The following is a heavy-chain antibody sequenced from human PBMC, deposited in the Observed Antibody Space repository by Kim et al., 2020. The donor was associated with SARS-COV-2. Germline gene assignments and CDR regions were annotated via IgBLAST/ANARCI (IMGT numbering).Heavy chain of an antibody. CDR3: ARGGASSKYFDL. CDR2: VYTSGST. CDR1: GGSISGYY. V-gene: IGHV4-4*07. D-gene: IGHD2-2*01. Sequence: SETLSLTCTASGGSISGYYWSWIRQPAGKGPDWIGHVYTSGSTQYNPSLRSRVTMSVDASKNQFSLKMSSVTAADTAVYYCARGGASSKYFDLWGRGTLVTVSS. J-gene: IGHJ2*01.